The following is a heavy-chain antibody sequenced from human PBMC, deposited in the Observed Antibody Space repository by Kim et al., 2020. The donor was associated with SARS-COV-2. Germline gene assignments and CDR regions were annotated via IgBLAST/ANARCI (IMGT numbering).Heavy chain of an antibody. CDR2: ISWNSASI. J-gene: IGHJ4*02. D-gene: IGHD3-10*01. V-gene: IGHV3-9*01. CDR3: AKGLYYYGSGSYGE. Sequence: GGSLRLSCAASGFTFDEYAMHWVRQAPGKGLEWVSGISWNSASIAYADSVRGRFTISRDNAKNSLYLQMDILRDEDTAFYYCAKGLYYYGSGSYGEWGQGTLVTVSS. CDR1: GFTFDEYA.